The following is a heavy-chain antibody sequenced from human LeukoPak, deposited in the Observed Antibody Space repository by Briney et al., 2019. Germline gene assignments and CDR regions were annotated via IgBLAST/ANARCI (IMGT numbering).Heavy chain of an antibody. V-gene: IGHV4-34*01. CDR3: ARLITAFQAFDS. CDR2: INHSGST. D-gene: IGHD3-16*01. Sequence: SETLSLTCDVYGGSFSGYYWSWIRQPPEKGLEWIGEINHSGSTNYNPSLKSRVTISVDTSKNQFSLNLSSVTAADTAVYYCARLITAFQAFDSWGQGTLVSVSS. J-gene: IGHJ4*02. CDR1: GGSFSGYY.